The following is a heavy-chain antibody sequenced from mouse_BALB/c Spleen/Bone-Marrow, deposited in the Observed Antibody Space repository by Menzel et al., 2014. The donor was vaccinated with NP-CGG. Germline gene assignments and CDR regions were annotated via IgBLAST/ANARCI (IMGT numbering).Heavy chain of an antibody. V-gene: IGHV1-80*01. J-gene: IGHJ2*01. CDR2: IYPGDGDT. CDR3: ARGGISVDH. CDR1: GYAFSVYW. Sequence: VQLQQSGAELVRPGSSVKISCKASGYAFSVYWMNWVKQRPGQGLEWIGQIYPGDGDTNYNGKFKGRATLTADKSSNTAYMQLSSLTSEDSAVYFCARGGISVDHWGQGTTLTVSS.